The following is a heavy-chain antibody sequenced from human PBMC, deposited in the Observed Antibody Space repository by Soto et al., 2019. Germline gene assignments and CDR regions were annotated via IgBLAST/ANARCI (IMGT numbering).Heavy chain of an antibody. CDR2: INPSSGGT. CDR1: GYTFTGYY. V-gene: IGHV1-2*04. J-gene: IGHJ6*02. D-gene: IGHD1-26*01. CDR3: ARARQLVSDAFDI. Sequence: ASVKVSCKASGYTFTGYYMHWVRQAPGQGLEWMGWINPSSGGTNYAQKFQGWVTMTRDTSISTAYMELSRLRSDDTAVYYCARARQLVSDAFDIWGQGTTVTVSS.